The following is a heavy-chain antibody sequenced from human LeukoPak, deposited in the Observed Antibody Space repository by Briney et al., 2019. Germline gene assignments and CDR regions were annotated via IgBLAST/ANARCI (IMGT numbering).Heavy chain of an antibody. D-gene: IGHD6-19*01. J-gene: IGHJ4*02. CDR3: ARDPSGWYFVDY. CDR2: ISSSSSYI. V-gene: IGHV3-21*01. Sequence: GGSLRLSCAASGFTFSSYSMNWVRQAPGKGLEWVSSISSSSSYIYYADSVKGRFTISRDNAKNSLYLQMNSLRAEDTAVYYCARDPSGWYFVDYWGQGTRVTVSS. CDR1: GFTFSSYS.